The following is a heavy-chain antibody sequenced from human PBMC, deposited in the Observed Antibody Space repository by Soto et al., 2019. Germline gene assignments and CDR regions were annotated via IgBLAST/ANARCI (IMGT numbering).Heavy chain of an antibody. J-gene: IGHJ6*02. CDR1: GGSISSGGYY. D-gene: IGHD3-22*01. Sequence: SETLSLTCTVSGGSISSGGYYWSWIRQYPGKGLEWIGYFYNSGSTYYNPSLKSRVIISADTSKNQFSLKLRSVTAADTAVYYCAREGVEYYYDSSGFGYYGMDVWGQGTTVTVSS. CDR3: AREGVEYYYDSSGFGYYGMDV. CDR2: FYNSGST. V-gene: IGHV4-31*03.